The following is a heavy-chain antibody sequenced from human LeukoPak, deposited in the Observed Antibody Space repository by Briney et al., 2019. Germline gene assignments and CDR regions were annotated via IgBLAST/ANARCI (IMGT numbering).Heavy chain of an antibody. CDR1: GFTFSAYN. V-gene: IGHV3-21*01. Sequence: PGGSLRLSRAASGFTFSAYNMNWVRRTPGKGLEWVSSITTSSSYMFYADSVRGRFTISRDNAENSLYLQMNSLRDEDTAVYYCARDPYSGGYGAYYYYYMDVWGKGTTVTVSS. CDR3: ARDPYSGGYGAYYYYYMDV. CDR2: ITTSSSYM. D-gene: IGHD6-19*01. J-gene: IGHJ6*03.